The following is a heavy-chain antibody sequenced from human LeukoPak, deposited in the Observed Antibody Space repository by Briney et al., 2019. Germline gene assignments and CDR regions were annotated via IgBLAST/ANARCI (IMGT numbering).Heavy chain of an antibody. Sequence: SETLSLTCAVYGGSFSGYYWSWIRQPPGNGLEWIGEINHSGSTNYNPSLKSRVTISVDTSKNQFSLKLSSVTAADTAVYYCARGPRAAIVLMVYARGFDYWGQGTLVTVSS. V-gene: IGHV4-34*01. D-gene: IGHD2-8*01. CDR2: INHSGST. J-gene: IGHJ4*02. CDR3: ARGPRAAIVLMVYARGFDY. CDR1: GGSFSGYY.